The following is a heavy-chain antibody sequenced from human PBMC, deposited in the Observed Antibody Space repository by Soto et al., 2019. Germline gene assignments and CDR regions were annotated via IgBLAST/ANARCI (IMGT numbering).Heavy chain of an antibody. CDR2: IIPIFGTA. Sequence: QVQLVQSGDEVKKPGSSVKVSCKASGGTFSSYAIIWVRQAPGQGIEWMGGIIPIFGTANYAQKFQGRVTITADKATSTAYIDLSSLRSEDTAVYYCARDHHEGWFDPWGQGTLVTVSS. CDR3: ARDHHEGWFDP. CDR1: GGTFSSYA. V-gene: IGHV1-69*06. J-gene: IGHJ5*02.